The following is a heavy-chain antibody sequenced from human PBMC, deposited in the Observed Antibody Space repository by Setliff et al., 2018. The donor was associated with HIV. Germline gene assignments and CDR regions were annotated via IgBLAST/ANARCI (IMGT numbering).Heavy chain of an antibody. D-gene: IGHD3-9*01. CDR2: ISSSGSTI. CDR3: AKTSNTGYLFCSDY. CDR1: GFTFSSYE. J-gene: IGHJ4*02. V-gene: IGHV3-48*03. Sequence: GGSLRLSCAASGFTFSSYEMNWVRQAPGKGLEWVSYISSSGSTIYYADSVKGRFIISRDNSKNTVYLQMNSLRAEDTAVYYCAKTSNTGYLFCSDYWGQGTLVTVSS.